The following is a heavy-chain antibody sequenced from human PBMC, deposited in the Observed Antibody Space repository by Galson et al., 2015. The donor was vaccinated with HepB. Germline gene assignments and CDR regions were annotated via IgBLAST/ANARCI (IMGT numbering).Heavy chain of an antibody. CDR3: ARGGGYDFWSGSLLGVDY. J-gene: IGHJ4*02. D-gene: IGHD3-3*01. CDR2: IYTSGST. V-gene: IGHV4-61*02. Sequence: TLSLTCTVSGGSISSGSYYWSWIRQPAGKGLEWIGRIYTSGSTNYNPSLKSRVTMSVDTSKNQFSLKLSSVTAADTAVYYCARGGGYDFWSGSLLGVDYWGQGTLVTVSS. CDR1: GGSISSGSYY.